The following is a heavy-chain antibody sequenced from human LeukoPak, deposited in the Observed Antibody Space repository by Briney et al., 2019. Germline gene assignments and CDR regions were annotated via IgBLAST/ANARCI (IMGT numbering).Heavy chain of an antibody. Sequence: SETLSLTCTVSGYSISSGYYWGWLRQPPGKGLEGIGSIYHSGSTYYNPSLKSRVTISVDTSKNQFSLKLSSVTAADTAVYYCARVGNYVYVWGSYRFVSQSDYWGQGSLVCVSS. J-gene: IGHJ4*02. CDR2: IYHSGST. CDR3: ARVGNYVYVWGSYRFVSQSDY. V-gene: IGHV4-38-2*02. D-gene: IGHD3-16*02. CDR1: GYSISSGYY.